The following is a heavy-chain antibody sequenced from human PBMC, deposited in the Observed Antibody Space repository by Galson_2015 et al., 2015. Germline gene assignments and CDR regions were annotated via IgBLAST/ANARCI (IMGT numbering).Heavy chain of an antibody. J-gene: IGHJ4*02. V-gene: IGHV3-21*01. D-gene: IGHD3-3*01. CDR1: EFTFSSYY. Sequence: SLRLSCAASEFTFSSYYMSWVRQAPGKGLEWVSSISSTTTYIYYADSVKGRFTISRDNAKNSLYLQMNSLGAEDTAVYYCARKILDYDFWSGYHPTNFDYWDQTTLVTVAS. CDR3: ARKILDYDFWSGYHPTNFDY. CDR2: ISSTTTYI.